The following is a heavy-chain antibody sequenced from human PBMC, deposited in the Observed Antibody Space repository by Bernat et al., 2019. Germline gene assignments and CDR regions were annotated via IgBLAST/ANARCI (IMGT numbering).Heavy chain of an antibody. V-gene: IGHV1-2*06. Sequence: QVQLVQSGAEVKKPGASVKVSCKASGYTFTDYYMHWVRQAPGQGLEWMGRINPNSGGTNYAQKFKGRVTMTRDTSISTAYMELSSLTSDDTAVYYCARDLASTAFWEFDYWGRGTQVTVSS. J-gene: IGHJ4*02. CDR1: GYTFTDYY. D-gene: IGHD2-21*02. CDR3: ARDLASTAFWEFDY. CDR2: INPNSGGT.